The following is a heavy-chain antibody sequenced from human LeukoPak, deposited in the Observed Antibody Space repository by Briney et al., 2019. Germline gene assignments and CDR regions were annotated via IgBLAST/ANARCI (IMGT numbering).Heavy chain of an antibody. CDR2: IKQDGSEK. Sequence: GGSLRLSCAASGFTFSRYWMNWVRQAPGKGLEWVANIKQDGSEKHYVDSVKGRFTISRDNAKNSLYLQMNSLRAEDTAVYYCAREMRAAAGGRGLDYWGQGTLVTVSS. J-gene: IGHJ4*02. V-gene: IGHV3-7*01. D-gene: IGHD6-13*01. CDR3: AREMRAAAGGRGLDY. CDR1: GFTFSRYW.